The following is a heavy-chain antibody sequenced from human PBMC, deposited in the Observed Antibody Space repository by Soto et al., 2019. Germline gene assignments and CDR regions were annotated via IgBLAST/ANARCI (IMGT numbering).Heavy chain of an antibody. V-gene: IGHV5-51*01. Sequence: PGESLKISCKGSGYSFTSYWIGWVRQMPGKGLEWMGIIYPGDSDTRYSPSFQGQVTISADKSISTAYLQWSSLKASDTAMYYFARQAGYCSGGSCYSEVYFDYWGQGTLVTVSS. CDR2: IYPGDSDT. CDR1: GYSFTSYW. CDR3: ARQAGYCSGGSCYSEVYFDY. D-gene: IGHD2-15*01. J-gene: IGHJ4*02.